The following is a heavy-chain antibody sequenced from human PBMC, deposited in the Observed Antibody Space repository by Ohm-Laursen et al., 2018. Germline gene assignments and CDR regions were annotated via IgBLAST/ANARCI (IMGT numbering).Heavy chain of an antibody. Sequence: GSLRLSCSASGFTFSNAWMTWVRQAPGKGLEWVGRIKSKANGEATDYAAPVKGRFTIPRDDSKNTLYLQMNSLKTEDTSVYYCTTPNQFLARDAFDIWGQGTMVTVSS. D-gene: IGHD5-12*01. V-gene: IGHV3-15*01. CDR2: IKSKANGEAT. CDR1: GFTFSNAW. J-gene: IGHJ3*02. CDR3: TTPNQFLARDAFDI.